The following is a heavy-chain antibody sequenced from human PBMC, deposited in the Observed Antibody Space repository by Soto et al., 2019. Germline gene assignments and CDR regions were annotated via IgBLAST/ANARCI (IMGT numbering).Heavy chain of an antibody. V-gene: IGHV4-4*07. CDR3: ARERHYYDSSGYSLRYWFDP. J-gene: IGHJ5*02. CDR1: GGSISSYY. CDR2: IYTSGST. Sequence: PSETLSLTCTVSGGSISSYYWSWIRQPAGKGLEWIGRIYTSGSTNYNPSLKSRVTMSVDTSKNQFSLKLISVTAADTAVYYCARERHYYDSSGYSLRYWFDPWGQGTLVTVSS. D-gene: IGHD3-22*01.